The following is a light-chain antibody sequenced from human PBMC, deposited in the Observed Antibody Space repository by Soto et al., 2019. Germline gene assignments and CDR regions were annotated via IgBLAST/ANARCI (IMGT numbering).Light chain of an antibody. CDR2: GIS. CDR3: QKYNAAPIT. J-gene: IGKJ5*01. Sequence: EVVMTQSPATLSVSPGERATLPCRASQSVTSNYLAWYQQKPGQAPRLLIYGISNRATGVPDRFSGSGSGTDFTLTISRLEPEDFAVYYCQKYNAAPITFGQGTRLEI. CDR1: QSVTSNY. V-gene: IGKV3-20*01.